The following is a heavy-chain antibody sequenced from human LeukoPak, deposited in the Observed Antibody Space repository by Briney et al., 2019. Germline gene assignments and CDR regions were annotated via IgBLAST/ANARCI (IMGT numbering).Heavy chain of an antibody. V-gene: IGHV3-23*01. J-gene: IGHJ4*02. CDR1: GFTFSSYA. D-gene: IGHD2-2*01. Sequence: GGSLRLSCAASGFTFSSYAMSWVRQAPGKGLEWVSAIGGSGGSTYYADSVKGRFTISRDNSKNTLYLQMNSLRAEDTAVYYCAKVPIGYCSSTSCYPYFDYWGQGTLVTVSS. CDR3: AKVPIGYCSSTSCYPYFDY. CDR2: IGGSGGST.